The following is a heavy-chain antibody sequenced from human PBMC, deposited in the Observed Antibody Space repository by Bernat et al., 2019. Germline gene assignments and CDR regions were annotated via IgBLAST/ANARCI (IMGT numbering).Heavy chain of an antibody. D-gene: IGHD6-6*01. CDR3: AKDCHSASSHAFAI. CDR1: GFTFDDYA. V-gene: IGHV3-9*01. CDR2: ISWDGSSA. Sequence: EVQLVESGGGLVQPGRSLRLSCTASGFTFDDYAMHWARQAPGKGLEWVSGISWDGSSAGIAEAAQHRFTISRDNAKRWLYLQLSSMGAEDTALYYCAKDCHSASSHAFAIWGEGTLVTVSS. J-gene: IGHJ3*02.